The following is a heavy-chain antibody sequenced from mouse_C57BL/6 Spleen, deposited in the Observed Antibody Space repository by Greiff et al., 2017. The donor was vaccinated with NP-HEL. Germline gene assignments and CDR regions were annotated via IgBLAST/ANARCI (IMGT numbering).Heavy chain of an antibody. J-gene: IGHJ2*01. CDR2: ISSGGSYT. D-gene: IGHD1-1*01. CDR1: GFTFSSYG. Sequence: EVKLVESGGDLVKPGGSLKLSCAASGFTFSSYGMSWVRQTPDKRLEWVATISSGGSYTYSPDSVKGRFNISRDNAKNTLYLQMSSLKSEDTAMYYCARQDNYYGSSYYFDYWGQGTTLTVSS. CDR3: ARQDNYYGSSYYFDY. V-gene: IGHV5-6*01.